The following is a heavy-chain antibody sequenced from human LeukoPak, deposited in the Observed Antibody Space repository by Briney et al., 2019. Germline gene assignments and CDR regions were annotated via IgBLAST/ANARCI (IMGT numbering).Heavy chain of an antibody. V-gene: IGHV4-38-2*01. D-gene: IGHD2-8*01. CDR2: IYHSGST. J-gene: IGHJ5*02. CDR1: GHSMISDYY. CDR3: ARNVSADFPNRHHKWFDP. Sequence: SETLSLTCGVSGHSMISDYYWGWIRQPPGKGLEWIGSIYHSGSTHYNPSLKSRVTISVDTSKNQFSLKLSSVTASDTAIYYCARNVSADFPNRHHKWFDPWGQGTLVTVSS.